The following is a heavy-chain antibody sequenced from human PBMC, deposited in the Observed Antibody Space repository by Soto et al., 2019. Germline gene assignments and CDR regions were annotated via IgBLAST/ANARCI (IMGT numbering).Heavy chain of an antibody. CDR2: IYYSGST. CDR3: ARCRSNYYGSGSYSY. Sequence: LSLTCTVSGGSISSYYWSLIRQPPGKGLEWIGYIYYSGSTNYNPSLKSRVTISVDTSKNQFSLKLSSVTAADTAVYYCARCRSNYYGSGSYSYWGQGTLVTVSS. D-gene: IGHD3-10*01. V-gene: IGHV4-59*12. J-gene: IGHJ4*02. CDR1: GGSISSYY.